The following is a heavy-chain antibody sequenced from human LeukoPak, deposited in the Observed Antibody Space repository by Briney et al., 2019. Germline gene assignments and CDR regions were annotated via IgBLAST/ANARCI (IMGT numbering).Heavy chain of an antibody. Sequence: GGSLRLSYAASGFTFSSYSMNWVRQAPGKGLEWVSSISSSSSYIYYADSVKGRFTISRDNAKNSLYLQMNSLRAEDTAVYYCASDQEAAGTFDYSGQGTLVTVSS. CDR3: ASDQEAAGTFDY. D-gene: IGHD6-13*01. CDR1: GFTFSSYS. CDR2: ISSSSSYI. V-gene: IGHV3-21*04. J-gene: IGHJ4*02.